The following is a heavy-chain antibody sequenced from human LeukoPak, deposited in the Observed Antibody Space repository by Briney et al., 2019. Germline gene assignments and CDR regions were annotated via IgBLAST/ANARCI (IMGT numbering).Heavy chain of an antibody. CDR2: ISSSSSYI. CDR1: GFTFISYS. V-gene: IGHV3-21*01. D-gene: IGHD6-13*01. CDR3: ARKGYSSIWYSDY. J-gene: IGHJ4*02. Sequence: GGSLRLSCAASGFTFISYSMNWVRQAPGKGLEWVSSISSSSSYIYYADSVKGRFTISRDNAKNSLYLQMNSLRAEDTAVYYCARKGYSSIWYSDYWRQGTLVTVSS.